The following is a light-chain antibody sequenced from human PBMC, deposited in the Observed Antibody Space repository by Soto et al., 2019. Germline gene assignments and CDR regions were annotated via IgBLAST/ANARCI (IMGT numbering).Light chain of an antibody. CDR2: SSS. CDR3: AAWDDSLNGLYV. Sequence: QSVLTQPPSASGTPGQRVTISCSGSSSNIGRNPVNWYLQLPGTAPKLLIYSSSQRPSGVPDRFSGSKSGTSASLAISGLQSEDEADYYCAAWDDSLNGLYVFGTGTKVTVL. J-gene: IGLJ1*01. V-gene: IGLV1-44*01. CDR1: SSNIGRNP.